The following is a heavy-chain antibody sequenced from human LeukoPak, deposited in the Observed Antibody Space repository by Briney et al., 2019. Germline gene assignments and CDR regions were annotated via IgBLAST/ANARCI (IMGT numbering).Heavy chain of an antibody. D-gene: IGHD3-10*01. Sequence: KFGEPLKISCKGSGHIFTSYWIGWVRQMPGKGLELMGIIYPGDSDTRYSPSFQGQVTISADKSINTAYLQWNSLKASDTAMYYCARHGSYFDYWGQGALVTVSS. CDR3: ARHGSYFDY. CDR2: IYPGDSDT. J-gene: IGHJ4*02. V-gene: IGHV5-51*01. CDR1: GHIFTSYW.